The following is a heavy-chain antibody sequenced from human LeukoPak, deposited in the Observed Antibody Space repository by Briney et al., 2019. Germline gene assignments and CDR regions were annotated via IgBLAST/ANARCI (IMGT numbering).Heavy chain of an antibody. V-gene: IGHV4-4*02. J-gene: IGHJ4*02. D-gene: IGHD3-22*01. Sequence: SETLSLTCGVSGGSIDITNYWSWVRQAPGKGLGWIGEISHDGTTNYNPSLRSRVAMSFDRANNQFSLSLTSVTAADTAVYYCTREDRPFCPFAYWGQGVLVTVSS. CDR2: ISHDGTT. CDR3: TREDRPFCPFAY. CDR1: GGSIDITNY.